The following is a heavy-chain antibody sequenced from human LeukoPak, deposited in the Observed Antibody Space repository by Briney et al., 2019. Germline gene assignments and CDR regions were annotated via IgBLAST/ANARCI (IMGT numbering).Heavy chain of an antibody. V-gene: IGHV1-2*06. CDR1: GYTFTGHY. D-gene: IGHD3-22*01. CDR2: INPNSGGT. CDR3: ARGQYYYDSSGSHPDAFDI. J-gene: IGHJ3*02. Sequence: ASVKVSCKASGYTFTGHYMHWVRQAPGQGLEWMGRINPNSGGTNYAQKFQGRVTMTRDTSISTAYMELSRLRSDDTAVYYYARGQYYYDSSGSHPDAFDIWGQGTMVTVS.